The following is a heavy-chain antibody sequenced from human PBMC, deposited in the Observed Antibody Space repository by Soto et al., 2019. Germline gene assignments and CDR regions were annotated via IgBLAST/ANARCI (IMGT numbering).Heavy chain of an antibody. V-gene: IGHV3-23*01. Sequence: GGSLRLSCAASGFTFSSYAMSWVRQAPGKGLEWVSAISGSGGSTYYADSVKGRFTISRDNSKNTLYLQMNSLRAEDTAVYYCAKREGGYYDFWSGSGVYYYYYMDVWGKGTTVTVSS. D-gene: IGHD3-3*01. CDR2: ISGSGGST. J-gene: IGHJ6*03. CDR3: AKREGGYYDFWSGSGVYYYYYMDV. CDR1: GFTFSSYA.